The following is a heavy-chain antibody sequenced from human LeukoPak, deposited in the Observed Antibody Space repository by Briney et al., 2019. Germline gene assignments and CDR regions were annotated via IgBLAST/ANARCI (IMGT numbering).Heavy chain of an antibody. V-gene: IGHV1-8*01. Sequence: ASVKVSCKASGYTFTGYDINWVRQATGQGLEWMGWMNPNSGNTGYAQKFQGRVTMTRNTSISTAYMELSSLRSEDTAVYYCAREVTAVWQQLVIVGTFDIWGQGTMVTVSS. CDR1: GYTFTGYD. CDR2: MNPNSGNT. D-gene: IGHD6-13*01. J-gene: IGHJ3*02. CDR3: AREVTAVWQQLVIVGTFDI.